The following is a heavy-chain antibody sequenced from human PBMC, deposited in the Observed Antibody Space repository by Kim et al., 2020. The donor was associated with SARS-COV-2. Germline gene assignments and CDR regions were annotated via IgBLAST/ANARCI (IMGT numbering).Heavy chain of an antibody. D-gene: IGHD3-3*01. CDR2: MSSSGSII. J-gene: IGHJ4*02. Sequence: GGSLRLSCTASGFSFSDYYMIWIRQAPGKGLELVSYMSSSGSIIHYADSVKGRFTISRDNRKNSVYLQMNSLRAEDTAVYHCARDRGVLGFLEWLSEWGQGTLRTVSA. CDR1: GFSFSDYY. V-gene: IGHV3-11*01. CDR3: ARDRGVLGFLEWLSE.